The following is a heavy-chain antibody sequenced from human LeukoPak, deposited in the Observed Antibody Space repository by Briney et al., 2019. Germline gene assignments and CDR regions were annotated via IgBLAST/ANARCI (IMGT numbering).Heavy chain of an antibody. CDR1: GGSISSSNW. J-gene: IGHJ4*02. V-gene: IGHV4-4*02. CDR2: IYHSGST. Sequence: SETLSLTCAVSGGSISSSNWWSWVRQPPGKGLEWIGEIYHSGSTNYNPSLKSRVTISVDTSKNHFSLKLSSVTAADTAVYYCAGHDYGDYAADYWGQGTLVTVSS. CDR3: AGHDYGDYAADY. D-gene: IGHD4-17*01.